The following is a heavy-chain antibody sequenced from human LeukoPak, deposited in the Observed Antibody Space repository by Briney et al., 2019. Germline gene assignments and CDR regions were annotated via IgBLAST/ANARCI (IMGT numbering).Heavy chain of an antibody. CDR2: IYYGGSNN. Sequence: PGGSLRLSCAASGFTFSNYGMHWVRQAPGKGLEWVAIIYYGGSNNYYADSVKGRFTISRDDSKSALYLQMNSLRPEDTAVYYCAKDGVAARPGGYYFDYWGQGALVTVSS. D-gene: IGHD6-6*01. V-gene: IGHV3-30*02. CDR3: AKDGVAARPGGYYFDY. CDR1: GFTFSNYG. J-gene: IGHJ4*02.